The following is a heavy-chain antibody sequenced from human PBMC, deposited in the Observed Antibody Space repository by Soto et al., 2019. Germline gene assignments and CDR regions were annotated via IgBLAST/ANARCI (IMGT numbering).Heavy chain of an antibody. Sequence: QVQLVESGGGVVQPGRSLRLSCAASGFSFSTYAMHWVRQAPGKGLEWVAVIWYDGSNKYYADSVKGRFTISRDNSKNTVYLQMNSLRAEDTAVYSCARAGQGNCVDYWGQGTLVTVSS. CDR2: IWYDGSNK. CDR3: ARAGQGNCVDY. CDR1: GFSFSTYA. D-gene: IGHD2-21*01. V-gene: IGHV3-33*01. J-gene: IGHJ4*02.